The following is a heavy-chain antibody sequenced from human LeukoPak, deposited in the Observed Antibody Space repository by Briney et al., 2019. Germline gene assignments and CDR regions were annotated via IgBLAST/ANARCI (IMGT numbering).Heavy chain of an antibody. Sequence: PSETLSLTCTVSGGSISSSSYYWGWIRQPPGKGLEWIGSIYYSGSTYYNPSLKSRVTISVDTSKNQFSLKLSSVTAADTAVYYCARVNPTSIAANFDYWGQGTLVTVSS. CDR2: IYYSGST. CDR3: ARVNPTSIAANFDY. J-gene: IGHJ4*02. CDR1: GGSISSSSYY. D-gene: IGHD6-6*01. V-gene: IGHV4-39*07.